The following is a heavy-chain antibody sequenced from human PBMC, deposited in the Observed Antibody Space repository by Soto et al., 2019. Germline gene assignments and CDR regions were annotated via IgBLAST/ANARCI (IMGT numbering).Heavy chain of an antibody. D-gene: IGHD1-26*01. Sequence: GGSLRLSCAASGFTFSSYGMHWVRQAPGKGLEWVANIKQDETEKYYVDSVKGRFTISRDNAKNSLYLQMNSLRAEDTAVYYCARLVSAAANDYWGQGTLVTVSS. CDR3: ARLVSAAANDY. CDR2: IKQDETEK. J-gene: IGHJ4*02. V-gene: IGHV3-7*04. CDR1: GFTFSSYG.